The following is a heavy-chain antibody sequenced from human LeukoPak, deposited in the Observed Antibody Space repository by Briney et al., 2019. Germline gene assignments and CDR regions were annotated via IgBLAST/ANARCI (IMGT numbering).Heavy chain of an antibody. D-gene: IGHD6-19*01. J-gene: IGHJ4*02. CDR2: IKQDGSEK. CDR3: ARGKYSSGWYFRFDY. V-gene: IGHV3-7*01. CDR1: GFTFSSYW. Sequence: GGSLRLSCAASGFTFSSYWMSWVRQAPGKGLEWVANIKQDGSEKYYEDSVKGRFTISRDNAKNSLYLQMNSLRAEDTAVYYCARGKYSSGWYFRFDYWGQGTLVTVSS.